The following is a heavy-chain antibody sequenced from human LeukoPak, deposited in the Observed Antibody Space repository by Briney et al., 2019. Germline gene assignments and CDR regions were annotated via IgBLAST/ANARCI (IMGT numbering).Heavy chain of an antibody. J-gene: IGHJ4*02. CDR2: ISTYNGNT. V-gene: IGHV1-18*01. Sequence: ASVKVSCKASGYAFTKYGITWVRQAPGQGLEWMGWISTYNGNTNYAQKLQGRVTMTTDTSTSTAYMELRSLISDDAAVYYCARGDDYGDYWGLYWGQGTLVTVSS. CDR1: GYAFTKYG. CDR3: ARGDDYGDYWGLY. D-gene: IGHD4-17*01.